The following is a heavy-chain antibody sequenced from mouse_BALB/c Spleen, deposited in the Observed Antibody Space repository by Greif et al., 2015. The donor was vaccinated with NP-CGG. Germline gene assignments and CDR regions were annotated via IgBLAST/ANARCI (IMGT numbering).Heavy chain of an antibody. Sequence: VQLQESGSVLVRPGASVKLSCKASGYTFTSSWMHWAKQRPGQGLEWIGEIHPNSGNTNYNEKFKGKATLTVDTSSSTAYVDLSSLTSEDSAVYCCARDWYFDYWGQGTTLTVSS. CDR3: ARDWYFDY. CDR1: GYTFTSSW. J-gene: IGHJ2*01. V-gene: IGHV1S130*01. D-gene: IGHD4-1*01. CDR2: IHPNSGNT.